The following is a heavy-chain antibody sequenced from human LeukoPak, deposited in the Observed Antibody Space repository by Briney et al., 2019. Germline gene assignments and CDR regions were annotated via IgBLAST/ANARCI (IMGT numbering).Heavy chain of an antibody. Sequence: GGSLRLSCAGSGLTFINYWMTWVRQVPGKGLEWAANINRDGSGKYYLPSVGGRFTISKDDAKDSLHLQMDSLRPEDTAIYYCARVEYSGNGNLYWGQGTLVTVSS. CDR2: INRDGSGK. D-gene: IGHD1-26*01. CDR1: GLTFINYW. J-gene: IGHJ4*02. V-gene: IGHV3-7*03. CDR3: ARVEYSGNGNLY.